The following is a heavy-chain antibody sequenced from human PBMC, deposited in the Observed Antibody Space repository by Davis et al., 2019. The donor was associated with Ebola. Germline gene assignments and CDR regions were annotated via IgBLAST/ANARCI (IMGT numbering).Heavy chain of an antibody. V-gene: IGHV3-53*01. CDR1: GFTVSSNY. CDR2: IYSGGST. J-gene: IGHJ4*02. Sequence: GESLKISCAASGFTVSSNYMSWVRQAPGKGLEWVSVIYSGGSTYYADSVKGRFTISRDNSKNTLYLQMNSLRAEDTAVYYCARVQRWLQLTGGLDYWGQGILVTVSS. CDR3: ARVQRWLQLTGGLDY. D-gene: IGHD5-24*01.